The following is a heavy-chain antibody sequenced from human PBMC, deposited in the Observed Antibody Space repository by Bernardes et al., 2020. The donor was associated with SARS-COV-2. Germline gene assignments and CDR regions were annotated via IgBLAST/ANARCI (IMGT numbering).Heavy chain of an antibody. D-gene: IGHD3-10*01. CDR1: GFTVTNSY. CDR3: AGLYGSGIGSFDI. CDR2: LYIGDST. J-gene: IGHJ3*02. V-gene: IGHV3-53*04. Sequence: GGSLRLSCTASGFTVTNSYMTWVRQAPGNGLEWVSVLYIGDSTFYADSVKGRFTISRHNSENTVYLEMNSLRPDDTAVYFCAGLYGSGIGSFDIWGRGTLVTVSS.